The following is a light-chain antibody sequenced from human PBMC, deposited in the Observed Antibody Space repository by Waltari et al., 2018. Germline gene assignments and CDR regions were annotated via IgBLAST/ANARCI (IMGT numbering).Light chain of an antibody. CDR3: QSYDTTLSVV. J-gene: IGLJ3*02. CDR1: GSNIGAGYA. V-gene: IGLV1-40*01. CDR2: GSS. Sequence: QSVLTQPPSVSGAPGQRVTISCTGSGSNIGAGYAVHWYQQVPRAAPKLRIYGSSSRPVGVPDRFFGATSGTAASLAITGLQAEDEAVYYCQSYDTTLSVVFGGGTKLTVL.